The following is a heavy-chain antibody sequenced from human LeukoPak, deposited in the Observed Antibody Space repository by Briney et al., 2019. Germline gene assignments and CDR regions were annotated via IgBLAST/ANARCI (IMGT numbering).Heavy chain of an antibody. CDR2: IYHCGSP. J-gene: IGHJ4*02. CDR1: GYSISSGYY. V-gene: IGHV4-38-2*02. Sequence: PSETLSLTCTVSGYSISSGYYWGWIRQPPGKGLEWIGSIYHCGSPYYNPSLKSRVTISVDTSKNQFSLKLSSVTAADTAVYYCARVSLEVTDFDYWGQGTLVTVSS. D-gene: IGHD3-3*01. CDR3: ARVSLEVTDFDY.